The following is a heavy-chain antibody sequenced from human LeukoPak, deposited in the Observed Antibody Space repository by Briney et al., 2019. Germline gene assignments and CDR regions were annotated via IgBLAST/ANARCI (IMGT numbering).Heavy chain of an antibody. CDR1: GFTIGRYV. Sequence: PGGSLRLSCAASGFTIGRYVMCWVRQAPGKGLEWVSSISAGGHNTYYADSVKGRFTISRDISKNTLYLQMDSLRAEDTAVYYCAKVPPRAVLVTDYWGQGTLVTVSS. CDR2: ISAGGHNT. J-gene: IGHJ4*02. CDR3: AKVPPRAVLVTDY. V-gene: IGHV3-23*01. D-gene: IGHD2-8*02.